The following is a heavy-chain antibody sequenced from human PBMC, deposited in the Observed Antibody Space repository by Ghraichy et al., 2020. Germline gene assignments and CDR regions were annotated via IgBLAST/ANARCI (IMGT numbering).Heavy chain of an antibody. D-gene: IGHD3-10*01. CDR2: INTSGNT. J-gene: IGHJ6*02. V-gene: IGHV4-4*07. CDR3: ARDGFGMDV. Sequence: SQTLSLTCTVSGGSISGYYWNWIRQPAGKGLEWIGRINTSGNTYYNPSLKSRVTMSVDMSENHFSLKLTSVTAADTAVYYCARDGFGMDVWGQGTTVTVSS. CDR1: GGSISGYY.